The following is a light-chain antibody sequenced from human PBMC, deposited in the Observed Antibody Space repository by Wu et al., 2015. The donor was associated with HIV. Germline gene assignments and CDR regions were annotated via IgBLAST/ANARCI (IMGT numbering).Light chain of an antibody. CDR1: QSLSTYF. CDR3: RQYASSPQT. CDR2: SAS. Sequence: EIVLSQSPGTLSLSPGERATLSCRASQSLSTYFLAWYQQRPGQAPRLLIHSASSRATGIPDRFSGSGSGTDFTLTISRVEPEDFAVYYCRQYASSPQTFGQGTKVEIK. J-gene: IGKJ1*01. V-gene: IGKV3-20*01.